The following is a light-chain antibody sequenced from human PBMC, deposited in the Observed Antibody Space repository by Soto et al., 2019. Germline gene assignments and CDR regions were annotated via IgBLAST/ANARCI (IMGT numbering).Light chain of an antibody. J-gene: IGKJ3*01. Sequence: EIVLTQSPGTLSLSPGERATLSCRASQSVSSSYLAWYQQKPGQAPRLLIYGASSRATGIPDRFSGSGSGTDFTLTISRLEPEDFAVYYCQQYGSSLLFTFGAGTKVGIK. CDR1: QSVSSSY. CDR2: GAS. CDR3: QQYGSSLLFT. V-gene: IGKV3-20*01.